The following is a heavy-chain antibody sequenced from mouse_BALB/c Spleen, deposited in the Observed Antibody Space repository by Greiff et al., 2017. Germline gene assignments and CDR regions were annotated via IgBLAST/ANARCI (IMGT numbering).Heavy chain of an antibody. D-gene: IGHD1-1*01. Sequence: EVQRVESGGGLVQPGGSRKLSCAASGFTFSSFGMHWVRQAPEKGLEWVAYISSGSSTIYYADTVKGRFTISRDNPKNTLFLQMTSLRSEDTAMYYCARATTVVANFDYWGQGTTLTVSS. CDR3: ARATTVVANFDY. CDR1: GFTFSSFG. V-gene: IGHV5-17*02. J-gene: IGHJ2*01. CDR2: ISSGSSTI.